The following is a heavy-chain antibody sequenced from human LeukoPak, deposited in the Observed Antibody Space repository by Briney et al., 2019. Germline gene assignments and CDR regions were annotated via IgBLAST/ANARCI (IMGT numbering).Heavy chain of an antibody. CDR1: GDYIGSSF. CDR2: IYYSGST. CDR3: ARTRGDPNWYFDL. Sequence: PSETLSLTCSVSGDYIGSSFWSWLRQPPGKGLEWIGYIYYSGSTNYNPSLKSRVTISVDTSKNQFSLKLTSVSAADTAVFYCARTRGDPNWYFDLWGRGILVTVSS. V-gene: IGHV4-59*08. D-gene: IGHD3-10*01. J-gene: IGHJ2*01.